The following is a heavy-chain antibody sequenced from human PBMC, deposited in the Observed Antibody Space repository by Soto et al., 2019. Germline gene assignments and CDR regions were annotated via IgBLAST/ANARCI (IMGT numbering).Heavy chain of an antibody. CDR2: ISASGGST. CDR1: GFTFSIYA. J-gene: IGHJ4*02. CDR3: AKRPGSSDS. Sequence: EVPLLESGGGLVQPGGSLRLSCEASGFTFSIYAVSWVRQAPGKGLEWVSSISASGGSTYYADSVKGRFTISRDNSKNTLYLQMNSLKAEDTAVYYCAKRPGSSDSWGQGTLVTVSS. V-gene: IGHV3-23*01.